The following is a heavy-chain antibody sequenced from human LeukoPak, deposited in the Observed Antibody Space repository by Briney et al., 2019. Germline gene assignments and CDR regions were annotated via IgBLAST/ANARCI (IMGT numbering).Heavy chain of an antibody. Sequence: SETLSLTCTVSGGSISNYYWSWIRQPAGKGLEWIGRIYTSGSTNYNPSLNSRVIISVDKSKNQFSLKLSSVTAADTAVYYCARMEYCSSTSCPDAFDIWGQGTMATVSS. CDR1: GGSISNYY. J-gene: IGHJ3*02. CDR3: ARMEYCSSTSCPDAFDI. CDR2: IYTSGST. D-gene: IGHD2-2*01. V-gene: IGHV4-4*07.